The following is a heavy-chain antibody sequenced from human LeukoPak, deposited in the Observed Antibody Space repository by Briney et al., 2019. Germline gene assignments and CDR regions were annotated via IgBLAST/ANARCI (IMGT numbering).Heavy chain of an antibody. CDR1: GFTFTNYW. D-gene: IGHD2/OR15-2a*01. V-gene: IGHV3-7*01. CDR2: IKQDGSEK. CDR3: ARERVTTTSFDY. J-gene: IGHJ4*02. Sequence: GGSLRLSCAASGFTFTNYWMNWVRQAPGKGLEWVANIKQDGSEKNYVDSVKGRFTISRDNAKDSLYLQMNSLRVEDTAVYYCARERVTTTSFDYWGQGVLVTVSS.